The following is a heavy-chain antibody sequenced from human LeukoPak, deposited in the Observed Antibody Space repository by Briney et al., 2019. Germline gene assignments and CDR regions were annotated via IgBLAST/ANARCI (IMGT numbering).Heavy chain of an antibody. CDR3: ARRHIDCGTTTCYVDY. CDR1: TYTFTGYY. V-gene: IGHV1-2*02. J-gene: IGHJ4*02. Sequence: ASVKVSCKASTYTFTGYYINWVRQAPGQGLEWTGWMNPNSGGTSFAQKFQGRVTMTRDTSISTAYMELSRLRSDDTAVYYCARRHIDCGTTTCYVDYWGQGTLVTVSS. CDR2: MNPNSGGT. D-gene: IGHD2-2*01.